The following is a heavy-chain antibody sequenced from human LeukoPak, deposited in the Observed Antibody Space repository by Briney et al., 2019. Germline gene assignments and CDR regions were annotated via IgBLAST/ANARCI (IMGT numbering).Heavy chain of an antibody. J-gene: IGHJ4*02. CDR1: GFIFSTFG. CDR2: IGYDGTNK. CDR3: ARDLIT. V-gene: IGHV3-33*01. Sequence: GGSLRLSCAASGFIFSTFGMHWVRQAPGKGLEWVAVIGYDGTNKYYADSVKGRFTISRDNAKNSLYLQMNSLRDEDTAVYYCARDLITWGQGTLVTVSS. D-gene: IGHD3-22*01.